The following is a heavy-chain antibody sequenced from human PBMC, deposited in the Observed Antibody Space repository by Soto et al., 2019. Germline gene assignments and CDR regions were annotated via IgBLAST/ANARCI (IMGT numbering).Heavy chain of an antibody. CDR2: INPILDST. CDR1: GIMSSGYC. CDR3: ATMKRARLDS. V-gene: IGHV1-69*09. Sequence: QEQVVQSGPAMKEPGSSVKVSCRASGIMSSGYCFSWVRQAPGQGLEWVGMINPILDSTHYAQNLQGRVSLSVDKSRDTAYLEVTSLRLEDTAIYFCATMKRARLDSWCRGTVVTVSS. J-gene: IGHJ4*02. D-gene: IGHD6-25*01.